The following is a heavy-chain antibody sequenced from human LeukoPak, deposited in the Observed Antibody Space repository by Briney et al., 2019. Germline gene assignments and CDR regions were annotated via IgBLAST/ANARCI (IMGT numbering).Heavy chain of an antibody. CDR1: GFTFSGFG. CDR3: ARAVGPYFGSGASFYYYMDV. D-gene: IGHD3-10*01. J-gene: IGHJ6*03. CDR2: ISSTSRTI. Sequence: PGGSLRLSCAASGFTFSGFGMNWVRQAPGRGLECVSYISSTSRTIYYADSVKGRFTISRDNAKNSLYLQMNSLRAEDTAVYYCARAVGPYFGSGASFYYYMDVWGKGTTVTVSS. V-gene: IGHV3-48*01.